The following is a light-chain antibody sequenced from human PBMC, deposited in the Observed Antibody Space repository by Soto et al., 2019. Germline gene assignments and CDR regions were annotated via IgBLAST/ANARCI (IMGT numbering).Light chain of an antibody. CDR3: LQHNSYPWT. CDR2: DAS. J-gene: IGKJ1*01. CDR1: QGIRNE. V-gene: IGKV1-17*01. Sequence: DIQMTQSPSSLSASVGDRVTITCRASQGIRNELGWYQQRPGKAPKRLIYDASSLQSGVPSRFSGSGSGTELTLTISSLQPEDFATYYCLQHNSYPWTFGQGTKVDIK.